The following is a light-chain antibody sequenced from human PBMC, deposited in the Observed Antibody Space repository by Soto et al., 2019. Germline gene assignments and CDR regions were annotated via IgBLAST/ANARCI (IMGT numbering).Light chain of an antibody. CDR3: CSFALRSTLI. Sequence: QSALTQPASVSGSPGQSITISCTGTSSDVGNYNRVSWYQQYPGKAPKLMIYEGGKRPSGVSNLFSGYKSGNTASLTIYGLQAEDEAEYYCCSFALRSTLIFGGGTKLTV. CDR1: SSDVGNYNR. J-gene: IGLJ2*01. CDR2: EGG. V-gene: IGLV2-23*01.